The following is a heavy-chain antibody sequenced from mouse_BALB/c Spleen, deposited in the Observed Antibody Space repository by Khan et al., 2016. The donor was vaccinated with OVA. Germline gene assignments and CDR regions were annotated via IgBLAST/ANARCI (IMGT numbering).Heavy chain of an antibody. CDR2: ITNGGGST. Sequence: EVMLVESGGGLVQPGGSLKLSCAASGFTFSSHTMSWVRQTPEKRLEWVGYITNGGGSTYYPDTVKGRFTISGDNATNTVYLQMSSLKSEDRAMYYGARVPTYITTALDYWGQGTSVTVSS. V-gene: IGHV5-12-2*01. D-gene: IGHD1-2*01. CDR3: ARVPTYITTALDY. CDR1: GFTFSSHT. J-gene: IGHJ4*01.